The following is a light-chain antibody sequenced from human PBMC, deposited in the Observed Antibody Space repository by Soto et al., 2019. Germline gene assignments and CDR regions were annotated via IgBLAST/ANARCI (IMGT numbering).Light chain of an antibody. V-gene: IGKV1-39*01. CDR1: ESISTY. Sequence: DIQMTQSPSSLSASVGDRVTITCRASESISTYLNWYQQRPGTAPRLLIYTTSTLEGGVPSRFSGSGSGTDFTLTISSLQPEDFATYYCQQSYSLPPTFGQGTKVDI. J-gene: IGKJ1*01. CDR2: TTS. CDR3: QQSYSLPPT.